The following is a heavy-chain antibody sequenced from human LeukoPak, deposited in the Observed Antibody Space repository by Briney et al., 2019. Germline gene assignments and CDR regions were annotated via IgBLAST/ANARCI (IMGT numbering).Heavy chain of an antibody. J-gene: IGHJ4*01. CDR2: ISGSRDNS. V-gene: IGHV3-23*01. CDR3: AKDLWFGGSAFDS. D-gene: IGHD3-10*01. Sequence: GGSLRLSCAASGFTFKNSAMSWVRQAPGRGLEWVSTISGSRDNSYYADSVKGWFTISRDFSQNTLYLEMNSLTADDTALYYCAKDLWFGGSAFDSWGQGTLVTVSS. CDR1: GFTFKNSA.